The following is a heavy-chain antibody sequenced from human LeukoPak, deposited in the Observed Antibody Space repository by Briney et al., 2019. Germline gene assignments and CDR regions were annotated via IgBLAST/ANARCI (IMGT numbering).Heavy chain of an antibody. V-gene: IGHV3-30*04. CDR1: GFTFSSYV. CDR2: ISYDGSNK. Sequence: GGSLRLSCAASGFTFSSYVMHWVRQAPGKGLEWVAVISYDGSNKYYTDSVKGRFTISRDNSKNTLYLQMNSLRAEDTAVYYCARSPTVTFLFDYWGQGTLVTVSS. D-gene: IGHD4-17*01. J-gene: IGHJ4*02. CDR3: ARSPTVTFLFDY.